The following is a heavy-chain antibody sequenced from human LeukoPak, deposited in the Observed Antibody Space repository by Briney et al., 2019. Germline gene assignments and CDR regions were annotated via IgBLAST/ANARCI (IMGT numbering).Heavy chain of an antibody. J-gene: IGHJ4*02. CDR2: IYYSGST. D-gene: IGHD3-10*01. CDR3: ARVQATFSPGVDY. CDR1: GGSISSGDYY. V-gene: IGHV4-30-4*08. Sequence: SETLSLTCTVSGGSISSGDYYWSWIRQPPGKGLEWIGYIYYSGSTYYNPSLKSRVTISVDTSKNQFSLKLSSVTAADTAVYYCARVQATFSPGVDYWGQGTLVTVSS.